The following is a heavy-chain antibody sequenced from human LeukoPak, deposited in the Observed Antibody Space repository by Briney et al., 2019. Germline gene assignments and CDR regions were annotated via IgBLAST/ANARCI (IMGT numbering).Heavy chain of an antibody. CDR1: GGSISSSSYY. Sequence: SSETLSLTCTVSGGSISSSSYYWGWIRQPPGKGLEWISSIYYSGSAYYNPSLKSRVIISVDTSENHFSLKLTSVTAADTAVYYCARAQMRMVRGVVWFDPWGQGTLVTVSS. CDR2: IYYSGSA. J-gene: IGHJ5*02. D-gene: IGHD3-10*01. V-gene: IGHV4-39*07. CDR3: ARAQMRMVRGVVWFDP.